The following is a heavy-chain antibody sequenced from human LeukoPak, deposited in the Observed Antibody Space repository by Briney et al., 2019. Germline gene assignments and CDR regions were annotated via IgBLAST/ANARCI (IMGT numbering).Heavy chain of an antibody. CDR2: INLGDSAN. J-gene: IGHJ6*02. D-gene: IGHD1-7*01. CDR3: AREGLLDWNSRGYYYYGMDV. CDR1: GYSFTSSW. V-gene: IGHV5-51*01. Sequence: GGSLKTSFKGSGYSFTSSWSGWVPQIHGKGLWWGGIINLGDSANRNSPSFQGQVTISADKTISTAYLKWSSLKASDTAMYYCAREGLLDWNSRGYYYYGMDVWGQGTTVTVSS.